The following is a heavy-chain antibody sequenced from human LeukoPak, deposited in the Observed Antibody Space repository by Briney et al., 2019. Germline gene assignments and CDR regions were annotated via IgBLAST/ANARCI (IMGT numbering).Heavy chain of an antibody. CDR2: IYSGGST. D-gene: IGHD3-10*01. V-gene: IGHV3-66*01. Sequence: PGGSLRLSCAASGFTVSSNYMSWVRQAPGKGLEWVSVIYSGGSTYYADSVKGRFTISRDNSKNTLYLQMNSLRAEDTAVYYCARATLYGSGSYEDYWGQGTLVTVSS. CDR3: ARATLYGSGSYEDY. J-gene: IGHJ4*02. CDR1: GFTVSSNY.